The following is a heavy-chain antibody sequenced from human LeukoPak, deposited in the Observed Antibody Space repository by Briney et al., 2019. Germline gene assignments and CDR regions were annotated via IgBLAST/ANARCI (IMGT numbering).Heavy chain of an antibody. V-gene: IGHV1-69*01. CDR2: IIPIFGTA. J-gene: IGHJ4*02. CDR1: GGTFSSYA. CDR3: ARFTVGNFDY. Sequence: EASVKVSCKASGGTFSSYAISWVRQAPGQGLEWMGGIIPIFGTANYAQKFQGRVTITADESTGTAYMELSSLRSEDAAVYYCARFTVGNFDYWGQGTLVTVSS. D-gene: IGHD2-8*02.